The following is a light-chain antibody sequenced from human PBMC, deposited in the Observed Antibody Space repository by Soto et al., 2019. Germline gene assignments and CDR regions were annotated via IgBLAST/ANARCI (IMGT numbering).Light chain of an antibody. CDR1: QSISSN. CDR2: GAS. CDR3: QKYNNWSQAR. V-gene: IGKV3-15*01. J-gene: IGKJ1*01. Sequence: ALTQSPLSLSVSPATGAALSWRVSQSISSNLAWYQQKPGQAPRLLIYGASTRATGLPARFSGTGSGTEFTATINSLQSEDSAVYYCQKYNNWSQARFGQGTKVDIK.